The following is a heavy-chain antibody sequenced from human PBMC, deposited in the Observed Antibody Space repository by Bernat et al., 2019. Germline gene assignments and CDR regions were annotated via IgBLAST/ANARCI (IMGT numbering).Heavy chain of an antibody. Sequence: EVQLVESGGGLVKPGGSLRLSCVASGFTFTNAWMNWVRQAPGKGLEWVGRIKSKTDGGTTDYAAPVKGRFSISRDDSKKTVYLQMNSLKTEDTAVYYCTTDPTQYGDYGFDYWGQGTLVTVSS. V-gene: IGHV3-15*07. J-gene: IGHJ4*02. CDR2: IKSKTDGGTT. CDR3: TTDPTQYGDYGFDY. D-gene: IGHD4-17*01. CDR1: GFTFTNAW.